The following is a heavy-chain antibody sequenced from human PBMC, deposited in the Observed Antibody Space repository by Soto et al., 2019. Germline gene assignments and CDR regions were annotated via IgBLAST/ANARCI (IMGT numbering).Heavy chain of an antibody. D-gene: IGHD1-26*01. CDR1: ESTVSRDW. V-gene: IGHV3-7*04. CDR3: SGGVGDAF. J-gene: IGHJ4*02. Sequence: EVHLVESGGGLVQTGGSLRLSCAIFESTVSRDWMNWVRQAPGKGLEWVAHINQDGSEKYYVDSVKGRFTISRDNAKKPLYLQINSRRPADTVMYYCSGGVGDAFWGQGTLVTVSS. CDR2: INQDGSEK.